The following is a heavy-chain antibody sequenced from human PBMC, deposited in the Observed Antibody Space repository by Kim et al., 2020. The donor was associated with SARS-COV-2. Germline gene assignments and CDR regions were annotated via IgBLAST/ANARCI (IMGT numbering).Heavy chain of an antibody. CDR3: ARGDYVIRGVPWYIDV. D-gene: IGHD3-10*01. CDR1: GGSMKSPVYY. V-gene: IGHV4-39*01. J-gene: IGHJ6*04. CDR2: VYHTGTT. Sequence: SETLSLTCSVSGGSMKSPVYYWVWMRQSPGRGPEWIGSVYHTGTTYHNPSLKSRVSISVDTSENQFSLNLTSVTAADRAVYYCARGDYVIRGVPWYIDVWGKGTTVTVYS.